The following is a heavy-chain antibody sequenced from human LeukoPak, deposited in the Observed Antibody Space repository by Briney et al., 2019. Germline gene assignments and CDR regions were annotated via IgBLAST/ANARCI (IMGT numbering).Heavy chain of an antibody. CDR2: INSDGSST. CDR1: GFIFPTYW. D-gene: IGHD4-17*01. Sequence: GGSLRLSCAASGFIFPTYWMHWVRQAPGKGLVWVSRINSDGSSTDYADSVKGRFTISRDNARNTLYLQMNSLRAEDTAVYYCARDQPGDYGAGYFDYWGQGTLVTVSS. V-gene: IGHV3-74*01. CDR3: ARDQPGDYGAGYFDY. J-gene: IGHJ4*02.